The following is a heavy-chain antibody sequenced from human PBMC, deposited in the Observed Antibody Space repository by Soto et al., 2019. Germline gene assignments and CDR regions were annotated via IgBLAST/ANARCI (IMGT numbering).Heavy chain of an antibody. CDR3: ARVGSARDPRDY. CDR2: IIPIFGTA. CDR1: GGTFSSYA. D-gene: IGHD6-6*01. V-gene: IGHV1-69*12. J-gene: IGHJ4*02. Sequence: QVQLVQSGAEVKKPGSSVKVSCKASGGTFSSYAISWVRKAPGQGLEWMGGIIPIFGTANYAQKFQGRVTITADDSKSTAYMELSSLRSEDTAVYYCARVGSARDPRDYWGQGTLVTVSS.